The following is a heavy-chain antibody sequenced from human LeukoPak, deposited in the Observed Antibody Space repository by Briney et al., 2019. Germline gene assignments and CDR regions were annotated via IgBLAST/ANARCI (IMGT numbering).Heavy chain of an antibody. Sequence: GGSLRLSCGASGFTFNNYWMHWVRQAPGMGLVWVSRINSDGSGTTYAGSVKGRVTISRDNAKNTLYLQMNSLRAEDAAVYYCARGKDGVWAFDIWGQGTTVTVSS. CDR3: ARGKDGVWAFDI. CDR2: INSDGSGT. D-gene: IGHD3-16*01. J-gene: IGHJ3*02. V-gene: IGHV3-74*01. CDR1: GFTFNNYW.